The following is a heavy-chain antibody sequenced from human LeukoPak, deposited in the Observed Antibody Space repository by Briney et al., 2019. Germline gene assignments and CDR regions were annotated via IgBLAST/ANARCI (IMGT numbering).Heavy chain of an antibody. D-gene: IGHD5-18*01. CDR1: GFTFSVYS. J-gene: IGHJ4*02. V-gene: IGHV3-43*02. CDR2: ISGDGGRT. CDR3: ARRNENTAMGTFDD. Sequence: PGGSLRLSCAASGFTFSVYSMNWVRQAPGKGLKWVSLISGDGGRTYYADSVKGRFTVSRDNSKNSLYLQMNSLRSEDTALYYCARRNENTAMGTFDDWGQGTLVTVSS.